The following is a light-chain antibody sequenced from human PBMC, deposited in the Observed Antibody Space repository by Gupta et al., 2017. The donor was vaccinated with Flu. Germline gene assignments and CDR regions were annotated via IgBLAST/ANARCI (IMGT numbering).Light chain of an antibody. Sequence: ISCRSSHSLLHSNGYTYLDWYLQKPGQSPQLLIYLGSNRASGVPDRFSGSGSGTDFTLKISRVEAEDVGVYYCMQALQSPITFGQGTRLEIK. CDR2: LGS. J-gene: IGKJ5*01. CDR1: HSLLHSNGYTY. CDR3: MQALQSPIT. V-gene: IGKV2-28*01.